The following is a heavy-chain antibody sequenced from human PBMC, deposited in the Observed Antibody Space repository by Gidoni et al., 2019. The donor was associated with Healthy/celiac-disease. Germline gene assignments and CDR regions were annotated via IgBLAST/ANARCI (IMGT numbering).Heavy chain of an antibody. CDR2: IIPIFGTA. D-gene: IGHD3-9*01. CDR1: GGTFRSYA. Sequence: VQLVQSGAEGKKPGSSVKVSCKAYGGTFRSYAISWVRQATGQGLEWMGGIIPIFGTATYAQKFQGRVTITADESTCTAYMDLSSLRSEDMAVYYCAIVTGYTWVYYFDSWGQGTLVTVSS. V-gene: IGHV1-69*12. J-gene: IGHJ4*02. CDR3: AIVTGYTWVYYFDS.